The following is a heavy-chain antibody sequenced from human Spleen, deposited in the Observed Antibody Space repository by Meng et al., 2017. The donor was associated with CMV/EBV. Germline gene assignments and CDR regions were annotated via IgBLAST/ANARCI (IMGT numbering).Heavy chain of an antibody. CDR3: ARASGGFSF. Sequence: LTGSVSGGSVSSDSYYWSWIRQPPGKGLEWIGYIHNRGSTNYNPSLKSRVTILLDTSKNQFSLKLNSVTAADTAVYYCARASGGFSFWGQGTLVTVSS. D-gene: IGHD3-10*01. CDR2: IHNRGST. V-gene: IGHV4-61*01. J-gene: IGHJ4*02. CDR1: GGSVSSDSYY.